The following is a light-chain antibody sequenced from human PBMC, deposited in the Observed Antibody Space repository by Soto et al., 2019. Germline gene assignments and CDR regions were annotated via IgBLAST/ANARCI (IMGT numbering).Light chain of an antibody. CDR2: DAS. Sequence: AIQLTQSPSSLSASVGDRVTITCRASQGISSALAWYQQKPGKAPTLLIYDASSLESGVPSRFSGSGSGTDFTLTISSLQPEDFATYYCQQFNSYPFTFGPGTKVDIK. CDR3: QQFNSYPFT. V-gene: IGKV1-13*02. CDR1: QGISSA. J-gene: IGKJ3*01.